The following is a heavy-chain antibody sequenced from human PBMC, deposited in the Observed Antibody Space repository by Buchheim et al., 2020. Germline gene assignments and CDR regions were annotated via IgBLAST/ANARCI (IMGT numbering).Heavy chain of an antibody. J-gene: IGHJ4*02. CDR1: GFTFSSYW. CDR3: ARDEDYGGNSNFDC. Sequence: EVQLVESGGGLVQPGGSLRLSCAASGFTFSSYWMHWVRQAPGKGLEWVSRIKGVGSSIMYGDSVKGGFTISRDNAKNTLFLQMNSLRAEYTAVYYCARDEDYGGNSNFDCWGQETL. CDR2: IKGVGSSI. D-gene: IGHD4-23*01. V-gene: IGHV3-74*03.